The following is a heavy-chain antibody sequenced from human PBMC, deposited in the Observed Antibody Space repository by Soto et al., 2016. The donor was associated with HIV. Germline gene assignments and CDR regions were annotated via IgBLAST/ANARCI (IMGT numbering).Heavy chain of an antibody. D-gene: IGHD6-13*01. CDR2: INWDGRSL. V-gene: IGHV3-20*04. Sequence: EVQLMESGGGVVRPGGSLRLSCAASGFTFGDYGMTWVRQTPGRGLEWVSGINWDGRSLGYAESVKGRFVISRDNAKNFLYLQMKSLRSDDTGIYYCARDDGSSWSRPLEFWGQGSLVAVST. CDR3: ARDDGSSWSRPLEF. CDR1: GFTFGDYG. J-gene: IGHJ4*02.